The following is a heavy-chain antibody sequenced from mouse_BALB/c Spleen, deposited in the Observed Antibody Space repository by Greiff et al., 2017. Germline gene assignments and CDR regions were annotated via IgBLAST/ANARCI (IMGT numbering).Heavy chain of an antibody. CDR2: ISSGGGST. Sequence: EVKLVESGGGLVKPGGSLKLSCAASGFAFSSYDMSWVRQTPEKRLEWVAYISSGGGSTYYPDTVKGRFTISRDNAKNTLYLQMSSLKSEDTAMYYCARHRGGGAFAYWGQGTLVTVSA. V-gene: IGHV5-12-1*01. CDR1: GFAFSSYD. CDR3: ARHRGGGAFAY. J-gene: IGHJ3*01. D-gene: IGHD3-1*01.